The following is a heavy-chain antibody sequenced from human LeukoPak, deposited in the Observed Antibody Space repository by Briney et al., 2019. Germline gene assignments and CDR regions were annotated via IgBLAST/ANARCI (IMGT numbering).Heavy chain of an antibody. CDR3: ARDVLTSTGHY. V-gene: IGHV3-7*01. CDR1: GFTFSSYW. J-gene: IGHJ4*02. Sequence: GGSLRLSCAASGFTFSSYWMNWVRQAPGKGLEWVANIKQDGSEEYYVDSVKGRFTISRDNAKNSLYLQMNSLRAEDTAVYYCARDVLTSTGHYWGQGTLVTVSS. D-gene: IGHD3-10*01. CDR2: IKQDGSEE.